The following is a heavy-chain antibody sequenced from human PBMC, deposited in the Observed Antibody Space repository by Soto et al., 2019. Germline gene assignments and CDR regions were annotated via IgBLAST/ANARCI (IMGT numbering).Heavy chain of an antibody. D-gene: IGHD5-12*01. CDR3: TKEKSVMFSGYDAFEI. V-gene: IGHV3-48*03. CDR1: GFTFSDYE. J-gene: IGHJ3*02. CDR2: ITSSGSV. Sequence: GGSLRLSCAASGFTFSDYEMNWVRQAPGKGLEWVAHITSSGSVMYADFVRGRFTISRDNADNSLYLQMSSLRAEDTALYYCTKEKSVMFSGYDAFEIWGRGTMVTVSS.